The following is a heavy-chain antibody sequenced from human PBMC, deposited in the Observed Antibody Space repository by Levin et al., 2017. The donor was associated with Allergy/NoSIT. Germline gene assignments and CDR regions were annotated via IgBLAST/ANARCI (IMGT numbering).Heavy chain of an antibody. CDR3: ARVDGFDYYMDV. J-gene: IGHJ6*03. Sequence: PSETLSLTCAVSGGSISSGGYSWSWIRQPPGKGLEWVGYIYHSGSSYYNPSLKSRVTISGDRSKNQFSLKLSSVTAADTAVYYCARVDGFDYYMDVWGKGTTVTVSS. V-gene: IGHV4-30-2*01. D-gene: IGHD3-10*01. CDR2: IYHSGSS. CDR1: GGSISSGGYS.